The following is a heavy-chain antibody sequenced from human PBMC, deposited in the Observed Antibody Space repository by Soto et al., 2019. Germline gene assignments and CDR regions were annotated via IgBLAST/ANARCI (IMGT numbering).Heavy chain of an antibody. Sequence: ASVKVSCKASGYTFTGCYMHWVRQAPGQGLEWMGWINPNSGGTNYAQKFQGRVTMTRDTSISTAYMELSRLRSDDTAVYYCAREYYYDSSGYSLRWFDPWGQGTLVTVSS. D-gene: IGHD3-22*01. CDR1: GYTFTGCY. CDR3: AREYYYDSSGYSLRWFDP. CDR2: INPNSGGT. J-gene: IGHJ5*02. V-gene: IGHV1-2*02.